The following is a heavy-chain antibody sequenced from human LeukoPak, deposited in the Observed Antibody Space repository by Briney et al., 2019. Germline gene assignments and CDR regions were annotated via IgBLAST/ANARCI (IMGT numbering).Heavy chain of an antibody. D-gene: IGHD6-19*01. Sequence: GASVEVSCKASGYAFTSYGITWVRQASGQGLEWMGWISAKRGNTDYAQKLQGRVTMTTDTSTSTAYMELRSLRSDDTAVYYCARHMYSSGRVPFDYWGQGTLVTVSS. V-gene: IGHV1-18*01. CDR2: ISAKRGNT. J-gene: IGHJ4*02. CDR3: ARHMYSSGRVPFDY. CDR1: GYAFTSYG.